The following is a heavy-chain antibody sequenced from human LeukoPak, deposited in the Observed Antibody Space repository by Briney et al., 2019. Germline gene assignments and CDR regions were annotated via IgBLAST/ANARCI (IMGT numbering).Heavy chain of an antibody. CDR1: GFTFDDYA. CDR3: AKDSRLVVVAGIFDY. CDR2: ISWNSGSI. Sequence: PGGSLRLSCAASGFTFDDYAMHWVRQAPGKGLEWVSGISWNSGSIGYADSVKGRFTISRDNAKNSLYLQMNSLRAEDTALYYCAKDSRLVVVAGIFDYWDQGTLVTVSS. V-gene: IGHV3-9*01. J-gene: IGHJ4*02. D-gene: IGHD2-15*01.